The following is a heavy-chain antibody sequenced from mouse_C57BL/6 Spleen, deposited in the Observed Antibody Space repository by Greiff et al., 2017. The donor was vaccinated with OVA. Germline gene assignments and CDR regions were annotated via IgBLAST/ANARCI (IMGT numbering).Heavy chain of an antibody. CDR3: ASRYSNYFPWFAY. J-gene: IGHJ3*01. D-gene: IGHD2-5*01. V-gene: IGHV1-64*01. CDR2: IHPNSGST. Sequence: QVQLKQPGAELVKPGASVKLSCKASGYTFTSYWMHWVKQRPGQGLEWIGMIHPNSGSTNYNEKFKSKATLTVDKSSSTAYMQLSSLTSEDSAVYYCASRYSNYFPWFAYWGQGTLVTVSA. CDR1: GYTFTSYW.